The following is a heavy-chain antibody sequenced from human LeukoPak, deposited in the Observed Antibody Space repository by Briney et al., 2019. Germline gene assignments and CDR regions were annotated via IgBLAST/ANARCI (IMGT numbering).Heavy chain of an antibody. V-gene: IGHV3-23*01. CDR3: AKDGGENRGSFDY. D-gene: IGHD2-15*01. CDR2: ISGSGYST. Sequence: PGGSLRLSCATSGFTFSSYAMSWVRQAPGRGLEWVSFISGSGYSTYYADSVKGRFTISRDNSKSTLYLQMNSLRADDTAVYYCAKDGGENRGSFDYWGQGTLVTASS. CDR1: GFTFSSYA. J-gene: IGHJ4*02.